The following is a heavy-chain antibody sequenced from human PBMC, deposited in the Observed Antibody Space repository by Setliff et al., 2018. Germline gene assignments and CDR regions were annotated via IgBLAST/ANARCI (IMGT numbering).Heavy chain of an antibody. V-gene: IGHV1-18*01. Sequence: GASVKVSCKASGYTFTDFGINWVRQAPGQGLEWMGWISPYTGNIYSAQRFQGRVTLTTDASTSTAYLEVRGLTSDDTAIYYCSRLVRYCTTTTCQTLSGGEHWGPGTLVTVSS. CDR1: GYTFTDFG. J-gene: IGHJ1*01. CDR3: SRLVRYCTTTTCQTLSGGEH. D-gene: IGHD2-8*01. CDR2: ISPYTGNI.